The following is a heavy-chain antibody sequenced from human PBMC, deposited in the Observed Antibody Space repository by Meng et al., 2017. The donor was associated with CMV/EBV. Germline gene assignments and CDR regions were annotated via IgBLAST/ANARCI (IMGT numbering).Heavy chain of an antibody. Sequence: GESLKISCAASRFTFSSYAMHWVRQAPGKGLEGVAVISYDGSNKYYADSVKGRFTISRDNSKNTLYLQMNSLRAEDTAVYYCARDRSRYSSGWLLDYWGQGTLVTVSS. D-gene: IGHD6-19*01. CDR1: RFTFSSYA. CDR3: ARDRSRYSSGWLLDY. CDR2: ISYDGSNK. V-gene: IGHV3-30-3*01. J-gene: IGHJ4*02.